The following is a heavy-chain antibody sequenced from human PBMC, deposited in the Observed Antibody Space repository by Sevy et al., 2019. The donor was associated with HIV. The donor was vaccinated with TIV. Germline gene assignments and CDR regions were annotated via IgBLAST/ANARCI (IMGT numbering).Heavy chain of an antibody. Sequence: ASVKVSCKASGYTFTTYPIGWVRQAPGQGLEWMGWISTYSGETKDAQKFQGRATMTTDTSTSTAYLELRSLRSDDTVVYYCAGDSDGGGHYYEDYFDYWGQGTLVTVSS. J-gene: IGHJ4*02. CDR1: GYTFTTYP. CDR3: AGDSDGGGHYYEDYFDY. CDR2: ISTYSGET. V-gene: IGHV1-18*01. D-gene: IGHD3-22*01.